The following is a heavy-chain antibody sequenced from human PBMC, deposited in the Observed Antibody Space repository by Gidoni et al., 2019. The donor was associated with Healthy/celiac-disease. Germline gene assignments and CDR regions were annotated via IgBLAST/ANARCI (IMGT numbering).Heavy chain of an antibody. D-gene: IGHD1-26*01. CDR2: IIPIFGTA. V-gene: IGHV1-69*06. Sequence: QVQLVQSGAEVKKPGSSVKVSCKASGGTFSSYAISWVRQAPGQGLEWMGGIIPIFGTANYAQKFQGRVTITADKSTSTAYMELSSLRSEDTAVYYCARRGTWPPPSGSYYYPPFDYWGQGTLVTVSS. CDR3: ARRGTWPPPSGSYYYPPFDY. CDR1: GGTFSSYA. J-gene: IGHJ4*02.